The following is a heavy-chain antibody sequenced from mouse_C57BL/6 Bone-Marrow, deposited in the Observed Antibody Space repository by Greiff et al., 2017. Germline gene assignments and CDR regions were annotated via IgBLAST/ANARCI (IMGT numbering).Heavy chain of an antibody. CDR1: GFNIKDYY. CDR2: IDPEDGVT. J-gene: IGHJ4*01. D-gene: IGHD2-4*01. V-gene: IGHV14-1*01. CDR3: TPSTMITRAMDY. Sequence: EVKLMESGAELVRPGASVKLSCTASGFNIKDYYMHWVKQRPEQGLEWIGRIDPEDGVTEYAPKFQGKATMTADTSSNTAYLQLSSLTSEDTAVYYCTPSTMITRAMDYWGQGTSVTVSS.